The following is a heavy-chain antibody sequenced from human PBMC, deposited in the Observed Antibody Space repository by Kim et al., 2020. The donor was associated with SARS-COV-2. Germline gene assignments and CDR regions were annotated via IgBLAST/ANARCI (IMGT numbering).Heavy chain of an antibody. CDR2: ISHDGTSS. CDR1: GFSFSCCA. CDR3: AKDAWDYSCIDF. D-gene: IGHD6-13*01. J-gene: IGHJ4*03. Sequence: GGSLRLSCVASGFSFSCCALTWVRQAPGKGPEWVSAISHDGTSSHYAHSVRGRFTISRDDSKNTLYLQLNSLRGEDTALYYCAKDAWDYSCIDFWGQGT. V-gene: IGHV3-23*01.